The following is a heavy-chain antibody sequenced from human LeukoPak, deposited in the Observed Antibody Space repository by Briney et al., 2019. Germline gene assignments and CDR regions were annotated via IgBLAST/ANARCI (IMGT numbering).Heavy chain of an antibody. CDR3: ARDREDYADSSGLGY. CDR2: ISAYNGNT. D-gene: IGHD4-17*01. Sequence: ASVKVSCKASGYTFTSYGISWVRQAPGQGLEWMGWISAYNGNTNYAQKLQGRVTMTTDTSTSTAYMELRSLRSDDTAVYYCARDREDYADSSGLGYWGQGTLVTVSS. V-gene: IGHV1-18*01. J-gene: IGHJ4*02. CDR1: GYTFTSYG.